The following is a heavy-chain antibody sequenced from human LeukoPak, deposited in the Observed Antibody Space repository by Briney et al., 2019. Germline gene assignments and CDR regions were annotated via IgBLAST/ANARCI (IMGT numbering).Heavy chain of an antibody. CDR3: ASGRIPLYCSGSNSLGDDY. Sequence: PGGSLRLSCAASGFTVSSNYMSWVRQAPGKGLEWVSVIYSGDNTYYADSVKGRFIISRDNSKSTLYLQMNSLRAEDTAVYYCASGRIPLYCSGSNSLGDDYWGQGTLVTVSS. D-gene: IGHD2-15*01. CDR2: IYSGDNT. J-gene: IGHJ4*02. V-gene: IGHV3-66*01. CDR1: GFTVSSNY.